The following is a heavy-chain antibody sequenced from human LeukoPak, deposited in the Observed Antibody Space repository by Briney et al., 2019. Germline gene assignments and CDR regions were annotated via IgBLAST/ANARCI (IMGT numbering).Heavy chain of an antibody. V-gene: IGHV4-31*03. J-gene: IGHJ4*02. D-gene: IGHD3-10*01. CDR2: IYYSGST. CDR3: ARESITMVRGVIEVCLDY. CDR1: GGSISSGGYY. Sequence: SETLSLTCTVSGGSISSGGYYWSWIRQHPGKGLEWIGYIYYSGSTYYNPSLKSRVTISVDTSKNQFSLKLSSVTAADTAVCYCARESITMVRGVIEVCLDYWGQGTLVTVSS.